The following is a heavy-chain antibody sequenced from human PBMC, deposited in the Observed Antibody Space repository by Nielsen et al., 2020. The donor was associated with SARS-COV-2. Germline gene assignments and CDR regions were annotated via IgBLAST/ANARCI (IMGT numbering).Heavy chain of an antibody. J-gene: IGHJ4*02. Sequence: WIRQPPGKGLEWIGEINHTGSTNCNPSPKSRVTMSVHTSKNQFSLKLSSVTAADTAVYYCASPYSSSWYPGAFDYWGQGTLVTVSS. D-gene: IGHD6-13*01. V-gene: IGHV4-34*01. CDR3: ASPYSSSWYPGAFDY. CDR2: INHTGST.